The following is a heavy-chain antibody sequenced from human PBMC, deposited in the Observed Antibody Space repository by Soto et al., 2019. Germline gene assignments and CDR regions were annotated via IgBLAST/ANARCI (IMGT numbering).Heavy chain of an antibody. V-gene: IGHV3-73*01. CDR2: IRSKANSYAT. CDR1: GFTFSGSA. CDR3: TNTVTTSYYYYYYMDV. J-gene: IGHJ6*03. Sequence: GGSLRLSCAASGFTFSGSAMHWVRQASGKGLEWVGRIRSKANSYATAYAASVKGRFTISRDDSKNTAYLQMNSLKTEDTAVYYCTNTVTTSYYYYYYMDVWGTGTTVTVSS. D-gene: IGHD4-4*01.